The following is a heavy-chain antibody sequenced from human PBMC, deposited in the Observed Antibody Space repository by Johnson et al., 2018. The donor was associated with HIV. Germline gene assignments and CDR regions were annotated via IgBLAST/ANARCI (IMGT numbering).Heavy chain of an antibody. D-gene: IGHD3-9*01. J-gene: IGHJ3*02. CDR3: AREEGSDILTRGDAFDI. V-gene: IGHV3-7*01. Sequence: MQLVESGGGLVQPGGSLRLSCAASGFTFSSYWMSWVRQAPGKGLEWVANIKQDGSEKYYVDSVKGRFTISRDNAKNSLYLQMNSLRAEDTAIYYCAREEGSDILTRGDAFDIWGQGTMVAVSS. CDR2: IKQDGSEK. CDR1: GFTFSSYW.